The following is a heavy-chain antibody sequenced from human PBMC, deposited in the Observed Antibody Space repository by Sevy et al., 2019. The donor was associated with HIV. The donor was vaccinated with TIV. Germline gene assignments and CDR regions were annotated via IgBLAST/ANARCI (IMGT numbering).Heavy chain of an antibody. J-gene: IGHJ4*02. CDR3: ARGLADWGSFHYSL. CDR2: IKQDGTEA. Sequence: QLGGSLRLSCAASGFTFSTYWMTWVRQAPGKGLEWVAYIKQDGTEAYYVDAVRGRFTVSRDNSHKSFFLQMTSLRDEDTAVYYCARGLADWGSFHYSLWGQGTPVTVSS. V-gene: IGHV3-7*01. CDR1: GFTFSTYW. D-gene: IGHD3-16*01.